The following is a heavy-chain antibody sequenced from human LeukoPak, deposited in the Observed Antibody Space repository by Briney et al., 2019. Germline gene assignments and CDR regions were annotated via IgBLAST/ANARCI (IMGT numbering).Heavy chain of an antibody. D-gene: IGHD2-2*01. CDR2: INPKSGYT. J-gene: IGHJ5*02. Sequence: ASVKVSCKTSGYTFTGYYMQWVRQAPGQGPEWMGWINPKSGYTNYAQKFQGRVTMTGDKSINTAYMELRSLRSDDTAVYYCARVDCSSTSCFRRWFDPWGQGTLVTVSS. V-gene: IGHV1-2*02. CDR1: GYTFTGYY. CDR3: ARVDCSSTSCFRRWFDP.